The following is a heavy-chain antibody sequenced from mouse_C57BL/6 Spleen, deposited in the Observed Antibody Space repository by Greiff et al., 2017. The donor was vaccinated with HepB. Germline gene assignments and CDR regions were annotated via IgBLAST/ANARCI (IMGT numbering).Heavy chain of an antibody. V-gene: IGHV5-17*01. Sequence: EVKLVESGGGLVKPGGSLKLSCAASGFTFSDYGMHWVRQAPEKGLEWVAYISSGSSTIYYADTVKGRFTISRENAKNTLFLQMTSLRSEDTAMYYCARPAYYYGSSDVDWFAYWGQGTLVTVSA. CDR1: GFTFSDYG. J-gene: IGHJ3*01. D-gene: IGHD1-1*01. CDR2: ISSGSSTI. CDR3: ARPAYYYGSSDVDWFAY.